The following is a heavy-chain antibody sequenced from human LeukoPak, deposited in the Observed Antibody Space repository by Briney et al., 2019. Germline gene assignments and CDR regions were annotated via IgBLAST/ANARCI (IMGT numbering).Heavy chain of an antibody. CDR3: AREEGYHSGYERDYGMDV. J-gene: IGHJ6*02. CDR1: GFTFSSYW. Sequence: PGGSLRLSCAASGFTFSSYWMSWVRQAPGKGVEWVANIKQDGSEKYYVDSVKGRFTISRDNAKNSLYLQMNSLRAEDTAVYYCAREEGYHSGYERDYGMDVWGQGTTVTVSS. V-gene: IGHV3-7*01. CDR2: IKQDGSEK. D-gene: IGHD5-12*01.